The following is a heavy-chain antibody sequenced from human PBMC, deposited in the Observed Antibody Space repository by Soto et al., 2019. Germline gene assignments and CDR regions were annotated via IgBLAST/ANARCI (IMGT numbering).Heavy chain of an antibody. Sequence: PGGSLRLSCAASGFTFSSYGMHWVRQAPGKGLEWVAVISYDGSNKYYADSVKGRFTISRDNSKNTLYLQMNSLRAEDTAVYYCAKDFGTGGYGMAVCCPGTTLTVCS. CDR2: ISYDGSNK. CDR1: GFTFSSYG. V-gene: IGHV3-30*18. D-gene: IGHD2-8*02. CDR3: AKDFGTGGYGMAV. J-gene: IGHJ6*02.